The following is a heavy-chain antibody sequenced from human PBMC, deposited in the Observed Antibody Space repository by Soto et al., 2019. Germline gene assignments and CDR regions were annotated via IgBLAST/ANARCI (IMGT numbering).Heavy chain of an antibody. CDR3: AKEHPNYYDSSVDVGNAFDI. D-gene: IGHD3-22*01. CDR2: ISGSGGST. Sequence: EVQLLESGGGLVQPGGSLRLSCAASGFTFSSYAMSWVRQAPGKGLEWVSAISGSGGSTYYADSVKGRFTISRDNSKNTLYLQMNSLRAEDTAVYYCAKEHPNYYDSSVDVGNAFDIWGQGTMVTVSS. V-gene: IGHV3-23*01. CDR1: GFTFSSYA. J-gene: IGHJ3*02.